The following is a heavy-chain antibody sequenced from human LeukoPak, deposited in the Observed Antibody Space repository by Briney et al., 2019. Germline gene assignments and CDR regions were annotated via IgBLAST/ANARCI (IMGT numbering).Heavy chain of an antibody. D-gene: IGHD3-22*01. CDR1: GGSFSGYY. Sequence: SETLSLTCAVYGGSFSGYYWSWIRQPPGKGLEWIGEINHSGSTNYNPSLNSRVTISVDPSKNQFSLKLSSVTAADTAVYYCATLGEYYDSSGYYGPLGSDYWGPGTLVIVSS. J-gene: IGHJ4*02. V-gene: IGHV4-34*01. CDR3: ATLGEYYDSSGYYGPLGSDY. CDR2: INHSGST.